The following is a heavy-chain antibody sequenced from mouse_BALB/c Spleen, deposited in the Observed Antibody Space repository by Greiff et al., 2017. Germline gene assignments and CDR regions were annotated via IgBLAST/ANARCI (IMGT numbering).Heavy chain of an antibody. V-gene: IGHV3-2*02. CDR1: GYSITSDYA. D-gene: IGHD1-1*02. CDR3: ASQLWEAY. Sequence: EVKLQESGPGLVKPSQSLSLTCTVTGYSITSDYAWNWIRQFPGNKLEWMGYISYSGSTSYNPSLKSRISITRDTSKNQFFLQLNSVTTEDTATYYCASQLWEAYWGQGTLVTVSA. CDR2: ISYSGST. J-gene: IGHJ3*01.